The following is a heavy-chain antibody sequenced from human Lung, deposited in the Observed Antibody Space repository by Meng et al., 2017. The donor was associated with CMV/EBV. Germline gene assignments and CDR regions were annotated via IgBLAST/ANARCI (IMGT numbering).Heavy chain of an antibody. CDR3: ARATTLVRGYVVPYYYVMDA. J-gene: IGHJ6*02. Sequence: SETLSLTCTVSIDSHRSDYWSWVRLPPGKGLEWIAYIYRSGTTNYNPSLKSRVSISLDRSNNRLSLELESVTAADTAIYYCARATTLVRGYVVPYYYVMDAWGQGNTVTVSS. CDR2: IYRSGTT. V-gene: IGHV4-59*01. D-gene: IGHD3-10*01. CDR1: IDSHRSDY.